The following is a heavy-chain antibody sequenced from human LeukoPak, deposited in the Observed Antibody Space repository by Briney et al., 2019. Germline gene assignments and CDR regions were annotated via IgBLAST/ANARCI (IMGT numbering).Heavy chain of an antibody. CDR1: GYTFTSYD. J-gene: IGHJ6*02. CDR2: MKPNSGNT. Sequence: GASVKVSCKASGYTFTSYDINWVRQATGQGLEWMGWMKPNSGNTGYAQKFQGRVTMTRNTSISTAYIELSSLRSEDTAVYYCARVRITIFGVVIYGMDVWGQGTTVTVSS. D-gene: IGHD3-3*01. V-gene: IGHV1-8*01. CDR3: ARVRITIFGVVIYGMDV.